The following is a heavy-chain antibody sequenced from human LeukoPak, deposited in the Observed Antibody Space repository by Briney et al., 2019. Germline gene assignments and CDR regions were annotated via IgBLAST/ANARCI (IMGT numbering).Heavy chain of an antibody. D-gene: IGHD5-18*01. V-gene: IGHV3-48*03. CDR3: ARDQVDTGAFDI. CDR1: GFTFGSYE. Sequence: GGSLRLSFPASGFTFGSYEMNWVRQAPGKGLEGVSYISSSGNTIYYADSVKGRFTISRDNAKNSPYLQMNSLRAEDTAVYYCARDQVDTGAFDIWGQGTMVTVSS. CDR2: ISSSGNTI. J-gene: IGHJ3*02.